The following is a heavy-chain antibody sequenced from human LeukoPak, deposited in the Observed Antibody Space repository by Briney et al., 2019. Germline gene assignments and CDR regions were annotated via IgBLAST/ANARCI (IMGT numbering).Heavy chain of an antibody. CDR3: APRPYYDILTGYYIGD. CDR2: ISGSGGST. CDR1: GFTFSSFA. Sequence: GGSLRLSCAASGFTFSSFAMSWVRQAPGKGLEWVSAISGSGGSTYYADSVKGRFTISRDNSKNTLYLQMNSLRAEDTAVYYCAPRPYYDILTGYYIGDWGQGTLVTVSS. V-gene: IGHV3-23*01. J-gene: IGHJ4*02. D-gene: IGHD3-9*01.